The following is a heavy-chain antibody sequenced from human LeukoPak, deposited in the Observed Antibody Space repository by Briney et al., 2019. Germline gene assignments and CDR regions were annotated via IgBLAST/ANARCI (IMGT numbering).Heavy chain of an antibody. Sequence: PSETLSLTCTVSGGSISSSGFYWGWIRQPPGKGLEWIGSIYYSGSTNYNPSLKSRVTISVDTSKNQFSLKLSSVTAADTAVYYCARRAVVTAKYLDAFDIWGQGTKVTVSS. D-gene: IGHD2-21*02. J-gene: IGHJ3*02. CDR3: ARRAVVTAKYLDAFDI. V-gene: IGHV4-39*07. CDR2: IYYSGST. CDR1: GGSISSSGFY.